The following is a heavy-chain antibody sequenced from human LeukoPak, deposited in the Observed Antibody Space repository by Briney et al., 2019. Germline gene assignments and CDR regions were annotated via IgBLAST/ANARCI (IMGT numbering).Heavy chain of an antibody. CDR3: AKDRLITLVRGVPFDY. CDR1: GFTFSSYA. CDR2: ISGSGGST. Sequence: GGSLRLSCAASGFTFSSYAMSWVRQAPGKGLERVSAISGSGGSTYYADSVKGRFTISRDNSKNTLYLQMNSLRAEDTAIYYCAKDRLITLVRGVPFDYWGQGTLVTVSS. V-gene: IGHV3-23*01. D-gene: IGHD3-10*01. J-gene: IGHJ4*02.